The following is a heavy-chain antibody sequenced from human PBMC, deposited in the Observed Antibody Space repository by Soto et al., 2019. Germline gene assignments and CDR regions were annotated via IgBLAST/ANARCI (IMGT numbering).Heavy chain of an antibody. Sequence: GGSLRLSCAASGFTFSSYAMSWVRQAPGQGLEWMAIINPNGGSTNYAQEVQGRVTLARDTFTNTVYMELSSLRSEDTAIYYCARGLAAGDYWGQGTLVTVSS. J-gene: IGHJ4*02. CDR1: GFTFSSYA. D-gene: IGHD6-13*01. V-gene: IGHV1-46*01. CDR2: INPNGGST. CDR3: ARGLAAGDY.